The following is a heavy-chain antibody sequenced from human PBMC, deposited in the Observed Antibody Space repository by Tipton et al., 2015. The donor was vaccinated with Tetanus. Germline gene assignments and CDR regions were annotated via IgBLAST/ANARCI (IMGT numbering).Heavy chain of an antibody. D-gene: IGHD1-26*01. J-gene: IGHJ4*02. Sequence: QLVQSGAEVKKPGESLKISCKGSGYSFTSYWIGWVRQMPGKGLEWMGIIYPGDSDTRYSPSVQGQVTISADKSISTAYLQWSSRKASDPAMYYCARHTSGIVGATALDYWGQGTLVTVSS. CDR2: IYPGDSDT. V-gene: IGHV5-51*01. CDR1: GYSFTSYW. CDR3: ARHTSGIVGATALDY.